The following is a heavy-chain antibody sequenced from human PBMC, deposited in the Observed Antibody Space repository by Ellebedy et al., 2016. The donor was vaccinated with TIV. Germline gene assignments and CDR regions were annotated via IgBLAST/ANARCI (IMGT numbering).Heavy chain of an antibody. D-gene: IGHD3-16*01. CDR2: IYQDGSNQ. CDR1: GFSFRSYW. CDR3: ARRGSYGDYAVQVNSWFDR. V-gene: IGHV3-7*01. Sequence: PGGSLRLSCVASGFSFRSYWMSWVRQAPGKGLEWVANIYQDGSNQYYVDSVKGRFTISRDNAKKSLFLQMNSLRVEDTAVYYCARRGSYGDYAVQVNSWFDRWGRGTLVSVSS. J-gene: IGHJ5*02.